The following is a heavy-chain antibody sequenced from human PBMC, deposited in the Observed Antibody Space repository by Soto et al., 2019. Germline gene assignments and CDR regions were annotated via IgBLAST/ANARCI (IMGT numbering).Heavy chain of an antibody. CDR2: ISSSSSYI. J-gene: IGHJ3*02. D-gene: IGHD4-17*01. CDR1: GFTFSSYS. CDR3: ANLIDYGDWYDAFDI. Sequence: GGSLRLSCAASGFTFSSYSMNWVRQAPGKGLEWVSSISSSSSYIYYADSVKGRFTISRDNSKNTLYLQMNSLRAEDTAVYYCANLIDYGDWYDAFDIWGQGTMVTVSS. V-gene: IGHV3-21*04.